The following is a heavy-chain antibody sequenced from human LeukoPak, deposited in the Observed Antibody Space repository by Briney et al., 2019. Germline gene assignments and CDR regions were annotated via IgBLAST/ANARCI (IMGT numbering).Heavy chain of an antibody. J-gene: IGHJ4*02. CDR3: AKDLELSHSYDSSGYYFDY. CDR1: GFTFSSYA. D-gene: IGHD3-22*01. Sequence: GGSLRLSCAAFGFTFSSYAMSWVRQAPGKGLEWVSAISGSGGSTYYADSVKGRFTISRDNSKNTLYLQMNSLRAEDTAVYYCAKDLELSHSYDSSGYYFDYWGQGTLVTVSS. CDR2: ISGSGGST. V-gene: IGHV3-23*01.